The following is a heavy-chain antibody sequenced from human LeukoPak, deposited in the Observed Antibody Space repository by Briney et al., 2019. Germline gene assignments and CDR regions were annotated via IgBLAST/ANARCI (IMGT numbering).Heavy chain of an antibody. CDR1: GFTFSNYG. D-gene: IGHD3-10*01. CDR3: ARERVRGSIRYGFDY. CDR2: IQTDGTPT. V-gene: IGHV3-30*02. Sequence: GGSLRLSCAASGFTFSNYGMHWVRQAPGKGLEWVAFIQTDGTPTFYADSVKGRFTISRDNAKNSLYLQMNSLRAEDTAVYYCARERVRGSIRYGFDYWGQGTLVTVSS. J-gene: IGHJ4*02.